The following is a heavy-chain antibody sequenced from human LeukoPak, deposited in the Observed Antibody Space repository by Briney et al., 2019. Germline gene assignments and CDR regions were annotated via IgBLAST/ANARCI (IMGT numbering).Heavy chain of an antibody. Sequence: GESLRLSCVASGFTFSSYAMSWVRQAPGKGLEWVSSGSGSGGNAYYADSVKGRLTISRDSSKNTLYLQMNSLRVEDTAVYYCARTRYYYGSGSYYNDEPADYYYYGMDVWGQGTTVTVSS. CDR2: GSGSGGNA. CDR1: GFTFSSYA. D-gene: IGHD3-10*01. V-gene: IGHV3-23*01. J-gene: IGHJ6*02. CDR3: ARTRYYYGSGSYYNDEPADYYYYGMDV.